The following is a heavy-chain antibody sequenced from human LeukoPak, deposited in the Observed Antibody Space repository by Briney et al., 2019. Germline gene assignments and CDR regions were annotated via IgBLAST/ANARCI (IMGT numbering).Heavy chain of an antibody. V-gene: IGHV3-30*04. Sequence: GGSLRLSCAASGFTFSSYAMHWVRQAPGKGLEWVAVISYDGSNKYYADSVKGRFTISRDNSKNTLYLQMNSLRAENTAVYYCARELYDILTGYRLLYYGTDVWGQGTTVTVSS. CDR1: GFTFSSYA. J-gene: IGHJ6*02. CDR3: ARELYDILTGYRLLYYGTDV. D-gene: IGHD3-9*01. CDR2: ISYDGSNK.